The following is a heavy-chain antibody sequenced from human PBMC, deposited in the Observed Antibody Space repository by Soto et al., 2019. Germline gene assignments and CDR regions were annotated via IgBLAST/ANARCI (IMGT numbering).Heavy chain of an antibody. D-gene: IGHD4-17*01. CDR2: ISSSGSTI. CDR1: GFTFSSYE. Sequence: QPGGSLRLSCAASGFTFSSYEVNWVRQVPGKGLEWVSYISSSGSTIYYADSVKGRFTISRDNAKNSLYLQMNSLRAEDTAVYYCARDRDYGAFDIWGQGTMVTVSS. V-gene: IGHV3-48*03. J-gene: IGHJ3*02. CDR3: ARDRDYGAFDI.